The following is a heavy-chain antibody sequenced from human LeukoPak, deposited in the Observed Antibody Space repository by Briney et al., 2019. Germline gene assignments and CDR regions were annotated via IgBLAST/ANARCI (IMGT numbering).Heavy chain of an antibody. Sequence: ASVKVSCKASGYTFTSYAMHWVRQAPGQRLEWMGWINAGNGNTKYSQEFQGRVTITRDTSASTAYMELSSLRSEDMAVYYCARVAMVGYCSGGSCYDHFDYWGQGTLVTVSS. J-gene: IGHJ4*02. CDR3: ARVAMVGYCSGGSCYDHFDY. D-gene: IGHD2-15*01. CDR1: GYTFTSYA. CDR2: INAGNGNT. V-gene: IGHV1-3*03.